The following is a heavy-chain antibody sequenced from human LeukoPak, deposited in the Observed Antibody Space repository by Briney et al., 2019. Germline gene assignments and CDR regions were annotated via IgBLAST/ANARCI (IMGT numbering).Heavy chain of an antibody. CDR2: ISSSSYI. Sequence: GGSLRLSCAASGFTFSSYSMNWVRQAPGKGLEWVSSISSSSYIYYADSVKGRFTISRDNAKNSLYLQMNSLRAEDTAVYYCARAPWKKTTYVGYDYWGQGTLVTVSS. CDR1: GFTFSSYS. CDR3: ARAPWKKTTYVGYDY. J-gene: IGHJ4*02. D-gene: IGHD2/OR15-2a*01. V-gene: IGHV3-21*01.